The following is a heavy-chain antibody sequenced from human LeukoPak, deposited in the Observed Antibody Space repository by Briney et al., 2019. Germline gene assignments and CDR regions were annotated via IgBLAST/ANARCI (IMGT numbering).Heavy chain of an antibody. Sequence: GASVKVSCKASGYAFSGFAMHWVRQAPGQRLEWMGWINAGNGNTKYSQKFQGRVTITRNTSASTAYMELSSLRSEDTAVYYCARDTVWFGELLLDYWGQGTLVTVSS. J-gene: IGHJ4*02. CDR1: GYAFSGFA. D-gene: IGHD3-10*01. CDR2: INAGNGNT. CDR3: ARDTVWFGELLLDY. V-gene: IGHV1-3*01.